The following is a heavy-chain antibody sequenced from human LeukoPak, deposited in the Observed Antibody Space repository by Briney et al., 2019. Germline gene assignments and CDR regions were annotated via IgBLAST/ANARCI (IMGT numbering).Heavy chain of an antibody. CDR2: INPNSGGT. CDR1: GYTFTSYG. V-gene: IGHV1-2*02. Sequence: GASVKVSCKASGYTFTSYGISWVRQAPGQGLEWMGWINPNSGGTNYAQKFQGRVTMTRDTSISTAYMELSRLRSDDTAVYYCARPTETDDDAFDIWGQGTMVTVSS. J-gene: IGHJ3*02. CDR3: ARPTETDDDAFDI.